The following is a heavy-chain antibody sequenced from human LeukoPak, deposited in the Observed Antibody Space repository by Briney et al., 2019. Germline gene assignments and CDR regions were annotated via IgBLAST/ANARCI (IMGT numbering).Heavy chain of an antibody. V-gene: IGHV3-21*01. J-gene: IGHJ4*02. CDR1: GFTFSSHS. CDR2: ISSSSSYI. Sequence: GGSLRLSCAASGFTFSSHSMKWVRQAPGKGLEWVSSISSSSSYIYYADSVKGRFTISRDNARNSLYLQMNSLRAEDTAVYYCARVGDTAMVLCPNDYWGQGTLVTVSS. CDR3: ARVGDTAMVLCPNDY. D-gene: IGHD5-18*01.